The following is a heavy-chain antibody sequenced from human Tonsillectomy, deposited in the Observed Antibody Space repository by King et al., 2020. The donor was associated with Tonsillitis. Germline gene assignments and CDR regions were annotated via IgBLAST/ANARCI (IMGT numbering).Heavy chain of an antibody. CDR3: AGGSFESSGSYYYFYYYYMDV. D-gene: IGHD3-22*01. CDR2: IIPVSGTT. CDR1: GDTFSSYG. V-gene: IGHV1-69*06. J-gene: IGHJ6*03. Sequence: QLVQSGAEVKKPGSSVKVSCKASGDTFSSYGLSWVRQAPGQGLEWMGGIIPVSGTTNYAQKFQGRVTITADKSTSTASMELSSLRSEDTAVYFCAGGSFESSGSYYYFYYYYMDVWGKGTTVTVSS.